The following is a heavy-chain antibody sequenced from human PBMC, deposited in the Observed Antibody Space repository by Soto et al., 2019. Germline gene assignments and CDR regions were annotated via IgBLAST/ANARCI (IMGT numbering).Heavy chain of an antibody. J-gene: IGHJ3*02. Sequence: DVQVVESGGGLIQPGGSLRLSCAASGFTVSGKKYITWVRQAPGQGLERVSALYIADGTFYADSVRGRFTVSIDSSKNTVYLQMNKLSPEDTAVYFCATWLLREHAFDIWGLGTMVTVSS. CDR2: LYIADGT. CDR1: GFTVSGKKY. V-gene: IGHV3-53*01. CDR3: ATWLLREHAFDI. D-gene: IGHD2-15*01.